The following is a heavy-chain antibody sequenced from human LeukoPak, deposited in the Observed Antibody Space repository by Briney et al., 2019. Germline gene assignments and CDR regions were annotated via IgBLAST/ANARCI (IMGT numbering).Heavy chain of an antibody. Sequence: GGSLRLSCAASGFTFSSYSMNWVRQAPGKGLEWVSYISSSSSTIYYADSVKGRFTISRDNAKNSLYLQMNSLRAEDTAVYYCARDLFSGSYYGSWGQGILVTVSS. J-gene: IGHJ4*02. CDR1: GFTFSSYS. CDR2: ISSSSSTI. V-gene: IGHV3-48*01. CDR3: ARDLFSGSYYGS. D-gene: IGHD1-26*01.